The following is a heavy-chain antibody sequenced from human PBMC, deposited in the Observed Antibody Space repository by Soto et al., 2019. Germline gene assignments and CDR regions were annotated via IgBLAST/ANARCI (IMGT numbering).Heavy chain of an antibody. V-gene: IGHV4-30-4*01. J-gene: IGHJ4*02. Sequence: SETLSLTCTVSGGSISSGDYYWSWIRQPTGKGLEWIGYIYYSGSTYYNPSRKSRVTISVDTSKNQFSLKLSSVTAADTAVYYCARGVEGITGTTLYYFDYWGQGTLVTVSS. D-gene: IGHD1-7*01. CDR2: IYYSGST. CDR3: ARGVEGITGTTLYYFDY. CDR1: GGSISSGDYY.